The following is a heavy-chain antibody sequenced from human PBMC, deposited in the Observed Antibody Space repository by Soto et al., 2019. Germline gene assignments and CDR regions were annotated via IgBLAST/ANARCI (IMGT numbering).Heavy chain of an antibody. Sequence: SETLSLTCAVYGGSFRGYSWSWLRQPPGKGLEWIGYIYYSGSTNYTPSLKSRVTISVDTSKNQFSLKLSSVTAADTAVYYCASPKIAFYTWFDPWGQGTLVTVSS. V-gene: IGHV4-59*08. J-gene: IGHJ5*02. CDR2: IYYSGST. D-gene: IGHD3-3*02. CDR1: GGSFRGYS. CDR3: ASPKIAFYTWFDP.